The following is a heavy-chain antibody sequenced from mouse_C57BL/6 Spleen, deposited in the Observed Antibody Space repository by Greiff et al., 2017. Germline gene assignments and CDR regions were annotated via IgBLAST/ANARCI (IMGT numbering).Heavy chain of an antibody. CDR1: GFNIKDYY. CDR3: ASRYSNLPMDY. J-gene: IGHJ4*01. V-gene: IGHV14-2*01. D-gene: IGHD2-5*01. CDR2: IDPEDGET. Sequence: EVQGVESGAELVKPGASVKLSCTASGFNIKDYYMHWVKQRTEQGLEWIGRIDPEDGETKYAPKFQGKATITADTSSNTAYLQLSSLTSEDTAVYYCASRYSNLPMDYWGQGTSVTVSS.